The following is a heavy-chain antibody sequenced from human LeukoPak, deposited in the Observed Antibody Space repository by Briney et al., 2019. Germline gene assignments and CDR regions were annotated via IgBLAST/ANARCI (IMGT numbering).Heavy chain of an antibody. V-gene: IGHV3-21*01. CDR1: GFTFSSYS. D-gene: IGHD6-19*01. CDR2: ITGSSRFI. CDR3: ARDRSSGWYDY. Sequence: GGSLRLSCAASGFTFSSYSMNWVRQAPGKGLEWVSSITGSSRFIYYADSMKGRFTISRDNAKNSMYLQMSSLRAEDTAVYYCARDRSSGWYDYWGQGTLVTVSS. J-gene: IGHJ4*02.